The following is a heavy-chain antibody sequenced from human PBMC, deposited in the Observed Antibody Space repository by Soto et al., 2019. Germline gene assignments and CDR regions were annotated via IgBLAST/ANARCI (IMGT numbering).Heavy chain of an antibody. D-gene: IGHD3-10*02. CDR1: GGTFSSYA. Sequence: SVKVSCKASGGTFSSYAISWVRQAPGQGLEWMGGIIPIFGTANYAQKFQGRVTITADESTSTAYMELSSLRSEDTAVYYCARRVLRETHFDYWGQGTLVTVS. CDR3: ARRVLRETHFDY. J-gene: IGHJ4*02. V-gene: IGHV1-69*13. CDR2: IIPIFGTA.